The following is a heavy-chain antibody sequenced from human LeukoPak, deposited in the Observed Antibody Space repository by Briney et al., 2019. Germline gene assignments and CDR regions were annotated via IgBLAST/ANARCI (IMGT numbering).Heavy chain of an antibody. Sequence: SETLSLTCAVSGYSISSGYYWGWIRQPPGKGLEWIGSIYHSGSTYYNPSLKSRVTISVDTSKNQFSLKLSSVTAADTAAYYCARHSVGHDVVPAAIRGYYYYYMDVWGKGTTVTVSS. D-gene: IGHD2-2*02. CDR3: ARHSVGHDVVPAAIRGYYYYYMDV. CDR1: GYSISSGYY. V-gene: IGHV4-38-2*01. CDR2: IYHSGST. J-gene: IGHJ6*03.